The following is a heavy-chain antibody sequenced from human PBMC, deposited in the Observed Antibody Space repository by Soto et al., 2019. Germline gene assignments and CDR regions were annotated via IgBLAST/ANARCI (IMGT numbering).Heavy chain of an antibody. CDR2: IVPLFGTA. CDR1: GGTFGNTA. D-gene: IGHD3-3*01. CDR3: ARDGDPGYSFWSGPLGGGRFAP. V-gene: IGHV1-69*12. Sequence: QVQLVQSGAEVKEPGSSVNVSCKTSGGTFGNTAVTWVRQVPGQGLEWIGGIVPLFGTANYAQKFRGRVMITAGERTSTAYIDLSSLRSDDTAIYYCARDGDPGYSFWSGPLGGGRFAPWGQGTLVTVSS. J-gene: IGHJ5*02.